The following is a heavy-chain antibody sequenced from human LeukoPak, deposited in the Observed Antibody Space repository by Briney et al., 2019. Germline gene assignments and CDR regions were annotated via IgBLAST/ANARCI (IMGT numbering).Heavy chain of an antibody. CDR1: GYTFTSYY. V-gene: IGHV1-46*01. CDR2: INPSGGST. Sequence: ASVKVSCKASGYTFTSYYMHWVRQAPGQGLEWMGIINPSGGSTSYAQKFQGRVTMTRDTSTSTVYMELSSLRSEDTAVYYCARDPLDYYDSSGVLYYYMDVWGKGTTVTVSS. D-gene: IGHD3-22*01. CDR3: ARDPLDYYDSSGVLYYYMDV. J-gene: IGHJ6*03.